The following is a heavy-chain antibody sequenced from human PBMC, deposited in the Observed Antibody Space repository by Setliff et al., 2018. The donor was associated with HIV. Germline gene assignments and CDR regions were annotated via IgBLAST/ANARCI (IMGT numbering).Heavy chain of an antibody. Sequence: PSETLSLTCTVSGYSISSGYYWGRIRQPPGKGLEWIGNIYHSGSTYYNPSLKSRVTISVDTSKNQFSLKLSSVTAADTAVYYCARWPPHRSSDYDQEYYFDYWGQGTLVTVPQ. CDR2: IYHSGST. D-gene: IGHD3-22*01. CDR1: GYSISSGYY. V-gene: IGHV4-38-2*02. J-gene: IGHJ4*02. CDR3: ARWPPHRSSDYDQEYYFDY.